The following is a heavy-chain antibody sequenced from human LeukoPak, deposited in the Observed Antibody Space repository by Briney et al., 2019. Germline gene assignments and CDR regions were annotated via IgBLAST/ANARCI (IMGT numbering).Heavy chain of an antibody. CDR3: ARVGSYGSGSYSSRGAYCYYGMDV. J-gene: IGHJ6*02. CDR2: IYYSGST. CDR1: GGSISSYY. D-gene: IGHD3-10*01. Sequence: SETLSLTCTVSGGSISSYYWSWIRQPPGKGLEWIGYIYYSGSTNYNPSLKSRVTISVDTSKNQFSLKLSSVTAADTAVYYCARVGSYGSGSYSSRGAYCYYGMDVWGQGTTVTVSS. V-gene: IGHV4-59*01.